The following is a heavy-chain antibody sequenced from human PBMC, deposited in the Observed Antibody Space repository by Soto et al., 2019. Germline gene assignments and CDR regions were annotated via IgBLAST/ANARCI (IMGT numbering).Heavy chain of an antibody. V-gene: IGHV3-7*01. CDR1: GFPFRNEW. J-gene: IGHJ1*01. CDR2: ISPDGNEK. CDR3: VRGHF. Sequence: EEQLVESGGGLVQPGGSLRLSCAASGFPFRNEWMTWVRQAPMKGLEWVANISPDGNEKNYVDSVKGRFTISRDNANNFLYLQTGGLRVEDTAVYYCVRGHFWGQGTLVTVSS.